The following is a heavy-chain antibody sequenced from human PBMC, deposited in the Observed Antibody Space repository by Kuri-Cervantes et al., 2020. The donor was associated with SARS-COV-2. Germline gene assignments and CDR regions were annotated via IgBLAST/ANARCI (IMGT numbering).Heavy chain of an antibody. V-gene: IGHV3-21*01. J-gene: IGHJ6*03. Sequence: GGSLRLSCAASGFTFSSYSMNWVRQAPGKGLEWVSFISSSSNYIYYADSLKGRFTISRDNAKSSLYLQMNSPRAEDTAVYYCARDGSRYSTSSFNYYYYMDVWGKGTTVTVSS. CDR3: ARDGSRYSTSSFNYYYYMDV. CDR2: ISSSSNYI. CDR1: GFTFSSYS. D-gene: IGHD6-6*01.